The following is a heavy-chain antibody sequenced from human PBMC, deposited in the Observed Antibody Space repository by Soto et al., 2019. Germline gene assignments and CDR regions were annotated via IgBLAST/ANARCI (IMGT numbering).Heavy chain of an antibody. V-gene: IGHV1-18*01. J-gene: IGHJ4*02. CDR3: ARAPPSFGVVDDY. CDR2: ISAYNGNT. Sequence: QVQLVQSGAEVKKPGASVKVSCKASGYTFTSYGISWVRQAPGQGLEWMGWISAYNGNTNSAQKLQGRVTMTTDTSASTPYMELRSLTSDDTAVYYCARAPPSFGVVDDYWGQGTLVTVSS. CDR1: GYTFTSYG. D-gene: IGHD3-3*01.